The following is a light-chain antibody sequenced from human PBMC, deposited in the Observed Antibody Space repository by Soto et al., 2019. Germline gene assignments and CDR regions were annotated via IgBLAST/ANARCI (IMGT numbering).Light chain of an antibody. CDR3: SSHAGIINVV. CDR1: SSGVGGYNY. CDR2: EVT. Sequence: QSALTQPPSASGSPGQSVTISCTGTSSGVGGYNYVSWYQQHPGKAPKLMIYEVTKRPSGVPDRFSGSKSGNTASLTVSGLLAEDEADYYCSSHAGIINVVFGGGTKVTVL. J-gene: IGLJ3*02. V-gene: IGLV2-8*01.